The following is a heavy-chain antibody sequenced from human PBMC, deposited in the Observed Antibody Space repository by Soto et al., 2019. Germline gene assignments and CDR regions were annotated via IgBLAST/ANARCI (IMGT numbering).Heavy chain of an antibody. CDR3: ARDSVLAYDSEHRNPYWFDP. CDR2: IYYSGNT. V-gene: IGHV4-61*03. D-gene: IGHD3-3*02. J-gene: IGHJ5*02. CDR1: GGSVGSGSYY. Sequence: QVQLQESGPGLVKPSETLSLTCTVSGGSVGSGSYYWSWIRQPLGKGLEWIGYIYYSGNTDYNPSLRGRATISVDKAKNHFSMQLTSVTSAYTASYYCARDSVLAYDSEHRNPYWFDPWGQGTLVIVSS.